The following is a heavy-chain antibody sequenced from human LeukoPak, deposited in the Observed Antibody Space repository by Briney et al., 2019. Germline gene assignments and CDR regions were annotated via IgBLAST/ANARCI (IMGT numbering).Heavy chain of an antibody. Sequence: SETLSLTCTVSGGSISSSSYYWGWIRQPPGKGLEWIGYIYYSGYTNYNPSLKSRVTISVDTSKNQFSLKLSSVTAADTAVYYCARTTMVRGTYYMDVWGKGTTVTISS. CDR2: IYYSGYT. D-gene: IGHD3-10*01. CDR3: ARTTMVRGTYYMDV. CDR1: GGSISSSSYY. J-gene: IGHJ6*03. V-gene: IGHV4-61*05.